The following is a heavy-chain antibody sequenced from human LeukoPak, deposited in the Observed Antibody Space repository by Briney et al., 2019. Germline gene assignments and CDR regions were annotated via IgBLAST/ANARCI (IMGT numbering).Heavy chain of an antibody. D-gene: IGHD6-13*01. J-gene: IGHJ5*02. CDR2: IWSDGSKT. Sequence: GGSLRLSCAASGFTFTNSAMHWVRQAPGKGLEWVACIWSDGSKTYYADSVKGRFTISRDNSKNTLYLQMNSLRVEDTAVYYCARGAAAAGNPNYFDPWGQGTLVTVSS. CDR3: ARGAAAAGNPNYFDP. CDR1: GFTFTNSA. V-gene: IGHV3-33*01.